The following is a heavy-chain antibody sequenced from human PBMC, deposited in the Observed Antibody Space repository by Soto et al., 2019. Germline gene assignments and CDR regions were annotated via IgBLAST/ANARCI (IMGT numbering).Heavy chain of an antibody. V-gene: IGHV1-69*01. CDR3: ARSAITLFGVVSIPPHYYSEMDV. CDR1: GGTFNRYA. CDR2: IIPIFGIG. Sequence: QVQLVQSGAEVKKPGSSVKVSCKASGGTFNRYAISWVRQAPGQGLEWMGGIIPIFGIGNDAQRFQGRVAITAHESTATAYMELSSLRSEDTGVYYCARSAITLFGVVSIPPHYYSEMDVWGQGTTVTVSS. D-gene: IGHD3-3*01. J-gene: IGHJ6*02.